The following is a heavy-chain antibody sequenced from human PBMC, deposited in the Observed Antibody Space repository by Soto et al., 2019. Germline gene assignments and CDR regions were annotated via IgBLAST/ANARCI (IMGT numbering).Heavy chain of an antibody. Sequence: GGSLRFSCAASGFTFSSYGMHWVRQAPGKGLEWVAVIWYDGSNKYYADSVKGRFTISRDNSKNTLYLQMNSLRAEDTAVYYCARDPGGRPAAIGWFDPWGHGTLVTVSS. CDR1: GFTFSSYG. V-gene: IGHV3-33*01. D-gene: IGHD2-2*02. CDR3: ARDPGGRPAAIGWFDP. CDR2: IWYDGSNK. J-gene: IGHJ5*02.